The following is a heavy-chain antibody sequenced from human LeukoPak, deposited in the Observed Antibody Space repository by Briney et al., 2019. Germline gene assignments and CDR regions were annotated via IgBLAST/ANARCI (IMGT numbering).Heavy chain of an antibody. Sequence: ASVKVSCKASGYTFTSYDINWVRQATGQGLEWMGWMNPNSGNTGYAQKFQGRVTITRSTSISTAYMELSSLRSEDTAVYYCARAIAAGNQGGPGYWGQGTLVTVSS. D-gene: IGHD6-13*01. CDR3: ARAIAAGNQGGPGY. J-gene: IGHJ4*02. V-gene: IGHV1-8*03. CDR1: GYTFTSYD. CDR2: MNPNSGNT.